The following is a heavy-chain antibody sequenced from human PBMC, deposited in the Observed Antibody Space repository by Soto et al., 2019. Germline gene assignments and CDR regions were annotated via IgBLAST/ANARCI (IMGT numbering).Heavy chain of an antibody. CDR3: ATHPGGGGY. V-gene: IGHV3-53*01. CDR1: GFTVSNNY. J-gene: IGHJ4*02. Sequence: EVQLVESGGGLIQPGGSLRLSCAVSGFTVSNNYMSWVRQAPGKGLEGVSVIYSGGYTAYGDSVKGRFTISRDNSKNTQFLQINGRGAHHRAVFYGATHPGGGGYWGQGTLVTVSS. D-gene: IGHD3-10*01. CDR2: IYSGGYT.